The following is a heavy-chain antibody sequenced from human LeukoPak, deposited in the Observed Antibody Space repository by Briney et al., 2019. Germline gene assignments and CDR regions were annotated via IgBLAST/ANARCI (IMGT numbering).Heavy chain of an antibody. CDR1: GGSFSGYY. CDR2: INHSGST. Sequence: SETLSLTCAVYGGSFSGYYWSWIRQPPGKGLEWIGEINHSGSTNYNPSLKSRVTISVDTSKNQFSLKLSSVTAADTAVYQCARSRGFSPRTRGWHNWFDPWGQGTLVTVSS. V-gene: IGHV4-34*01. D-gene: IGHD5-24*01. J-gene: IGHJ5*02. CDR3: ARSRGFSPRTRGWHNWFDP.